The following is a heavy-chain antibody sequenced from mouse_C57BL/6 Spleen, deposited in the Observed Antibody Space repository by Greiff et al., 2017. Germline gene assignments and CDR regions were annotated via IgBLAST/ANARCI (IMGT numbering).Heavy chain of an antibody. CDR1: GYTFTSYW. V-gene: IGHV1-52*01. Sequence: VQLQQPGAELVRPGSSVKLSCKASGYTFTSYWMHWVKQRPIQGLEWIGNIDPSDSETHYNQKFKDKATLTVDKSSSTAYMQLSSLTSEDSAVYYCARRGLYDGYYWYFDVWGTGTTVTVSS. CDR2: IDPSDSET. D-gene: IGHD2-3*01. CDR3: ARRGLYDGYYWYFDV. J-gene: IGHJ1*03.